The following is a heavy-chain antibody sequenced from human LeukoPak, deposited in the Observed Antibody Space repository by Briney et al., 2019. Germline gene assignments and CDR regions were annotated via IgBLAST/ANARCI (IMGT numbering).Heavy chain of an antibody. Sequence: PSQTLSLTCTVSGGSISSGDYYWSWIRQPPGKGLEWIGYIYYSGSTYYNPSLKSRVTISVDTSKNQFSLKLSSVTAADTAVYYCARADGSSGYSRSDYWGQGTLVTVSS. J-gene: IGHJ4*02. CDR1: GGSISSGDYY. V-gene: IGHV4-30-4*01. CDR2: IYYSGST. CDR3: ARADGSSGYSRSDY. D-gene: IGHD3-22*01.